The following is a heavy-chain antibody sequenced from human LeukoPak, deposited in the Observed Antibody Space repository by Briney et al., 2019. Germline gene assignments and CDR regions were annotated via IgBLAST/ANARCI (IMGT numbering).Heavy chain of an antibody. Sequence: GGSLRLSCAASGFSFSIYNMNWVRQAPGKGLEWVSSITGSSSSIYYADSVKGRFTISRDNTKKSLYLQMDSLRAEDTAVYYCAQQFDYWGQGTLVTVSS. CDR2: ITGSSSSI. CDR3: AQQFDY. J-gene: IGHJ4*02. CDR1: GFSFSIYN. D-gene: IGHD1-1*01. V-gene: IGHV3-21*01.